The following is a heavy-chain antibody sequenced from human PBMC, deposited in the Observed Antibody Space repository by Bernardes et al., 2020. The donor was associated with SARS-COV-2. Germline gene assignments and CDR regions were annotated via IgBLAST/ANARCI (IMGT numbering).Heavy chain of an antibody. CDR2: ISADNGNT. CDR1: GYRFKMYG. D-gene: IGHD3-3*01. V-gene: IGHV1-18*03. Sequence: ASVKVSCKPSGYRFKMYGVTRVRQAPGQGLEWVGWISADNGNTKNAQNLRGRVPMTTDTSTSTAYMELWDLGSDDMAGYFCARSPPGVGRISTFGVFCGPDSYHYMDVWGPGTTVTVSS. CDR3: ARSPPGVGRISTFGVFCGPDSYHYMDV. J-gene: IGHJ6*03.